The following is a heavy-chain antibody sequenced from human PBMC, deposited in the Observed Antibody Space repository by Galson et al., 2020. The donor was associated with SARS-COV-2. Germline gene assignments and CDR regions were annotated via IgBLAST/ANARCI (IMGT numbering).Heavy chain of an antibody. V-gene: IGHV3-21*01. D-gene: IGHD3-3*01. CDR1: GFTFSSYS. J-gene: IGHJ5*02. Sequence: GESLKISCAASGFTFSSYSMNWVRQAPGKGLEWVSSISSSSSYIYYADSVKGRFTISRDNAKNSLYLQMNSLRAEDTAVYYCARAPWYDFWSGYYTDHNWFDPWGQGTLVTVSS. CDR2: ISSSSSYI. CDR3: ARAPWYDFWSGYYTDHNWFDP.